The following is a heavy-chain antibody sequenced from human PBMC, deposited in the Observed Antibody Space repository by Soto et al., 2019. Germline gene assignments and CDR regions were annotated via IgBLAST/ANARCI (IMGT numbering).Heavy chain of an antibody. D-gene: IGHD2-15*01. J-gene: IGHJ4*02. CDR3: ARGSGYCSGGSCYGSFAY. CDR2: ISYDGSNK. V-gene: IGHV3-30-3*01. Sequence: HPGGSLRLSCAASGFTFSSYPMHWVRQAPGKGLEWVAVISYDGSNKYYADSVKGRFTTSRDNSKNTLCLQMNSLRAEDMAVYHCARGSGYCSGGSCYGSFAYWGQGTLVTVSS. CDR1: GFTFSSYP.